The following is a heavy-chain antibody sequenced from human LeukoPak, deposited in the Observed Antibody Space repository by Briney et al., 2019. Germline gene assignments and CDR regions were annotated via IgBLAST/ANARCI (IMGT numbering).Heavy chain of an antibody. CDR3: ARDERDSPAESFDY. J-gene: IGHJ4*02. V-gene: IGHV3-30*02. D-gene: IGHD2-2*01. CDR2: IRYDGSNK. Sequence: GGSLRLSCAASGFTFSSYGMHWVRQAPGKGLEWVAFIRYDGSNKYYADSVKGRFTISRDNSKNTLYLQMNSLRAEDTAVYYCARDERDSPAESFDYWGQGTLVTVSS. CDR1: GFTFSSYG.